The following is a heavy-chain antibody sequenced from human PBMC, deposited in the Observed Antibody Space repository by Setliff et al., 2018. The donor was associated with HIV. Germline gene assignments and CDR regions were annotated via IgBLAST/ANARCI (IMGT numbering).Heavy chain of an antibody. J-gene: IGHJ4*02. D-gene: IGHD3-16*02. Sequence: SETLSLTCTVSGGSISSGNYHWSWIRQPAGKGLEWIGHIYTSGSTDYNPSLKSRVTISGDTSKNQFSLNLTSVTAADTAVYYCARGRFVGFDYWGQGTLVTVSS. V-gene: IGHV4-61*09. CDR2: IYTSGST. CDR3: ARGRFVGFDY. CDR1: GGSISSGNYH.